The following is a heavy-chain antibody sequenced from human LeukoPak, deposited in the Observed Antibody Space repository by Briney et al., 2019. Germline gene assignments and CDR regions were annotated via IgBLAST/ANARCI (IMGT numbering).Heavy chain of an antibody. CDR1: GFTFSSYA. CDR2: ISGSGGST. CDR3: AREGYEGYFDY. J-gene: IGHJ4*02. Sequence: GGSLRLSCAASGFTFSSYAMSWVRQAPGKGLEWVSTISGSGGSTNHADSVKGRFTISRDDSKNTLYLQMNSLRAEDTAVYYCAREGYEGYFDYWGQGTLVTVSS. V-gene: IGHV3-23*01. D-gene: IGHD1-1*01.